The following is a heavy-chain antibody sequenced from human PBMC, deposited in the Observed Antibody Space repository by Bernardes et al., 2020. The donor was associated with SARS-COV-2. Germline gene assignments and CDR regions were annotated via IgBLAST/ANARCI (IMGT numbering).Heavy chain of an antibody. CDR3: ARGGIYSSSNRYFDY. CDR2: INHSGST. Sequence: SETLSLTCAVYGGSFSGYYWSWIRQPPGKGLEWIGEINHSGSTNYNPSLKSRVTISVDTSKNQFSLKLSSVTAADTAVYYCARGGIYSSSNRYFDYWGQGTLVIVSS. J-gene: IGHJ4*02. V-gene: IGHV4-34*01. D-gene: IGHD6-6*01. CDR1: GGSFSGYY.